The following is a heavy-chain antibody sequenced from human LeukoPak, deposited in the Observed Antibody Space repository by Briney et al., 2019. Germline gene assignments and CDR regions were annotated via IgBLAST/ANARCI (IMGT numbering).Heavy chain of an antibody. CDR1: GFTFSSYG. D-gene: IGHD6-19*01. CDR3: AKDLYSSGWYGTPDY. V-gene: IGHV3-30*18. CDR2: ISYDGSKK. Sequence: GRSLRLSCAASGFTFSSYGMHWVRQAPGKGLEWVAVISYDGSKKYYADSVKGRFTISRDNSKNTLYLQMNSLRAEDTAVYYCAKDLYSSGWYGTPDYWGQGTLVTVSS. J-gene: IGHJ4*02.